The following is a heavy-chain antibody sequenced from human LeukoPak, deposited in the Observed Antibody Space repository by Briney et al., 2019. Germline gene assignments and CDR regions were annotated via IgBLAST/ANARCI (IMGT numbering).Heavy chain of an antibody. CDR3: ARDVRAVFGVTIKTTNWYFDL. J-gene: IGHJ2*01. Sequence: SQTLSLTCAVSGGSISSGGYSWSWIRQPPGKGLEWIGYIYHSGSTYYNPSLKSRVTISVDRSKNQFSLKLSSVTAADTAVYYCARDVRAVFGVTIKTTNWYFDLWGRGTLVTVSS. CDR2: IYHSGST. D-gene: IGHD3-3*01. V-gene: IGHV4-30-2*01. CDR1: GGSISSGGYS.